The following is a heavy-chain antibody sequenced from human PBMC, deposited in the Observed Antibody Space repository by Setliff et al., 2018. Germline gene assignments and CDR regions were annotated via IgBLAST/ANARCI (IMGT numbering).Heavy chain of an antibody. J-gene: IGHJ4*02. D-gene: IGHD2-2*01. CDR1: GYTFNDYG. Sequence: ASVKVSCKTSGYTFNDYGIAWVRQAPGQGLEWMGWISPYSGNTYYAPKFQGRITMTTDTSTTTAYMELKSLRSDDTAIYYCSRLVRYCTRTSCQRLSGDDYWGQGALVTVSS. CDR2: ISPYSGNT. CDR3: SRLVRYCTRTSCQRLSGDDY. V-gene: IGHV1-18*01.